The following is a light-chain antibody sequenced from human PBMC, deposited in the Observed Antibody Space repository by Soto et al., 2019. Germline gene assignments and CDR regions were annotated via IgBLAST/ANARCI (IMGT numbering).Light chain of an antibody. Sequence: SYELTQPPSVSVAPGQTARITCGGSDIGSKSVHWYQQKPGQAPVVVVYDDTVRPSGIPERFSGSNSGNTATLTISRVEVGDEADHYCQVWDRGSDHWVFGGGTKVTVL. V-gene: IGLV3-21*02. J-gene: IGLJ3*02. CDR3: QVWDRGSDHWV. CDR2: DDT. CDR1: DIGSKS.